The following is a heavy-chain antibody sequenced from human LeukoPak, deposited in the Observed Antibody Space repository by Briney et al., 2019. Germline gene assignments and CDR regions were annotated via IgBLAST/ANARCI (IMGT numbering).Heavy chain of an antibody. CDR2: ISSSSSYI. D-gene: IGHD3-22*01. CDR3: ARDADSSAYPTEDAFDI. Sequence: GGSLRLSCAASGFTFSSYSMNWVRQAPGKGPEWVSSISSSSSYIYYADSVKGRFTISRDNAKNSLYLQMNSLRAEDTAVYYCARDADSSAYPTEDAFDIWGQGTMVTVSS. J-gene: IGHJ3*02. CDR1: GFTFSSYS. V-gene: IGHV3-21*01.